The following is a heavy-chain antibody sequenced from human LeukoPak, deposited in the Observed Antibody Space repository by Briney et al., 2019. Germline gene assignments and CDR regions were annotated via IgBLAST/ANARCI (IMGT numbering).Heavy chain of an antibody. D-gene: IGHD3-22*01. V-gene: IGHV1-69*05. J-gene: IGHJ4*02. CDR1: GGTFSSYA. CDR3: ARDRYDSSGYYPRPGDY. Sequence: SVKISCKASGGTFSSYAISWVRQAPGQGLEWMGRIIPIFGTANYAQKFQGRVTITTDESTSTAYMELSSLRSEDTAVYYCARDRYDSSGYYPRPGDYWGQGTLVTVSS. CDR2: IIPIFGTA.